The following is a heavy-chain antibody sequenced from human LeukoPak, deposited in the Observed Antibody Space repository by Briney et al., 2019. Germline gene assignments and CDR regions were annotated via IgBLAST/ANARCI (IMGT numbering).Heavy chain of an antibody. V-gene: IGHV4-34*01. Sequence: PSETLSLTCAVYGGSFSGYYWSWIRQPPGKGLEWIGEINHSGSTNYNPSLKSRVTISVDTSKNQFSLKLSSVSAADTAVYYCARVIWAFDIWGQGTMVTVSS. CDR1: GGSFSGYY. D-gene: IGHD3-10*01. CDR3: ARVIWAFDI. CDR2: INHSGST. J-gene: IGHJ3*02.